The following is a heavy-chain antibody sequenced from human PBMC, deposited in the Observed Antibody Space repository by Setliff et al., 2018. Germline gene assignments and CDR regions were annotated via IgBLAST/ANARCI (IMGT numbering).Heavy chain of an antibody. CDR1: GGSISRGSYD. V-gene: IGHV4-61*02. Sequence: SETLSLTCTVSGGSISRGSYDWSWIQQPAGKGLEWIGRIYTSGSTNYNPSLKSRVTISVDTSKNQFSLKLSSVTAADTAVYYCARGGYSYGLGGFPLDYWGQGTLVTVS. J-gene: IGHJ4*02. CDR3: ARGGYSYGLGGFPLDY. CDR2: IYTSGST. D-gene: IGHD5-18*01.